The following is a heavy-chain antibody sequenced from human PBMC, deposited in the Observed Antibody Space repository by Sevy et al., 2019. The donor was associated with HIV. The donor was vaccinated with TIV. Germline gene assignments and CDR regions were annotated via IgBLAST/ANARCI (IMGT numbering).Heavy chain of an antibody. CDR2: IRSKANSYAT. D-gene: IGHD3-3*01. CDR1: GFTFSGSA. Sequence: GGSLRLSCAASGFTFSGSAMHWVRQASGKGLEWVGRIRSKANSYATAYAASVKGRFTISRDDSKNTAYLQMNSLKTDATAVYYCTRAPTYYDFWSGYYTNPPFGYYYYGMDVWGQGTTVTVSS. J-gene: IGHJ6*02. CDR3: TRAPTYYDFWSGYYTNPPFGYYYYGMDV. V-gene: IGHV3-73*01.